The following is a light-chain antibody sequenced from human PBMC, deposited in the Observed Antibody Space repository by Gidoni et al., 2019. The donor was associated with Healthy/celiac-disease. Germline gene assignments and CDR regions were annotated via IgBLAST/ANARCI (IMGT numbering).Light chain of an antibody. CDR2: AAS. J-gene: IGKJ2*01. Sequence: DIQMTQSPSSLSASVGDRVTITCRASQSISSYLNWYQQKLGKAPKLLIYAASSLPSGVPSRFSGSGSGTDFTLTISSLQPEDFATYYCQQSYSIPPFTFGQGTKLEIK. CDR1: QSISSY. V-gene: IGKV1-39*01. CDR3: QQSYSIPPFT.